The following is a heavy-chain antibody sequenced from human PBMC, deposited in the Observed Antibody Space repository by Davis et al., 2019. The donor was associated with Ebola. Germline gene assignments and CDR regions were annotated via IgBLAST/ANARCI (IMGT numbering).Heavy chain of an antibody. CDR2: VYYSGST. Sequence: PSETLSLTCTVSGGSIGRSSYYWGWIRQPPGKGLEWIGSVYYSGSTHNNPPLDSRVTISVDTSKNQFSLKLSSVTAADTAVYYCARAFYDSSGYYYDYWGQGTLVTVSS. CDR3: ARAFYDSSGYYYDY. J-gene: IGHJ4*02. CDR1: GGSIGRSSYY. D-gene: IGHD3-22*01. V-gene: IGHV4-39*01.